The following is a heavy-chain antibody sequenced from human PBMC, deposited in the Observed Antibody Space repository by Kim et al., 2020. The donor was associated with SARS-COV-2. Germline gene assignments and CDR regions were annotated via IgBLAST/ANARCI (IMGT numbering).Heavy chain of an antibody. CDR3: ARLRATRNFDFFAGYFDTDY. D-gene: IGHD3-9*01. CDR1: GGSISDTLYY. J-gene: IGHJ4*02. V-gene: IGHV4-39*01. Sequence: SETLSLTCSVSGGSISDTLYYWAWIRQSPGKGLEWIGSIYYLGTTYYSVSLQSRVTISVDTSKNEFYLKLTSVAATDTAIYYCARLRATRNFDFFAGYFDTDYWGQGSLVTVSS. CDR2: IYYLGTT.